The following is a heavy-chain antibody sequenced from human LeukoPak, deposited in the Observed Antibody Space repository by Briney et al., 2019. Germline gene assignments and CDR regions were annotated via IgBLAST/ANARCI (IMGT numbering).Heavy chain of an antibody. V-gene: IGHV4-39*07. J-gene: IGHJ4*02. D-gene: IGHD1-26*01. CDR1: GGSISSGGYY. CDR2: INHSGST. CDR3: ASTEWELLSRY. Sequence: PSETLSLTCTVSGGSISSGGYYWSWIRQPPGKGLEWIGEINHSGSTNYNPSLKSRVTISVDTSKNQFSLKLSSVTAADTAVYYCASTEWELLSRYWGQGTLVTVSS.